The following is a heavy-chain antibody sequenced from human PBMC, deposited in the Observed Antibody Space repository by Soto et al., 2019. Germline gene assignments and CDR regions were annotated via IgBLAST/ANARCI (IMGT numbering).Heavy chain of an antibody. CDR1: GYTFTGYY. D-gene: IGHD3-10*01. CDR2: INPNSGAT. J-gene: IGHJ6*02. Sequence: ASVKVSCKASGYTFTGYYIHWVRQAPGQGLEWMGWINPNSGATNYAQKFQGWVTMTRDTSISTAYMALSRLRSDETATYYCARDQGPFYGSKSYNGHFYHYGMDVWGQGTTVTVSS. V-gene: IGHV1-2*04. CDR3: ARDQGPFYGSKSYNGHFYHYGMDV.